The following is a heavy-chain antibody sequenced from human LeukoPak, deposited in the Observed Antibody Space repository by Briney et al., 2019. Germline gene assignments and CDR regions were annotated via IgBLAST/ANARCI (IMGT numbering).Heavy chain of an antibody. J-gene: IGHJ4*02. D-gene: IGHD3-10*01. V-gene: IGHV3-48*01. CDR3: ARDRLGVTTPNFDY. CDR2: ISSSGSPI. CDR1: GFTFSSYS. Sequence: GGSLRLSCAASGFTFSSYSQNWVRQAPGKGLEWVSYISSSGSPIYYADSVKGRFTISRDNAKNSLYLQMNSLRAEDTAVYYCARDRLGVTTPNFDYWGQGTLVTVSS.